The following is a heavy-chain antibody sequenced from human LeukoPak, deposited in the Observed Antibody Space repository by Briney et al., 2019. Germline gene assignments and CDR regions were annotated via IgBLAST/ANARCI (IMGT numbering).Heavy chain of an antibody. CDR1: GFTFDDYA. D-gene: IGHD3-22*01. CDR2: ISWNSGSI. Sequence: PGGSLRLSCAASGFTFDDYAMHWVRQAPGKGLEWVSGISWNSGSIGYADSVEGRFTISRDNAKNSLYLQMNSLRAEDTALYYCATVGVPYYYDSLPGGAFDIWGQGTMVTVSS. J-gene: IGHJ3*02. CDR3: ATVGVPYYYDSLPGGAFDI. V-gene: IGHV3-9*01.